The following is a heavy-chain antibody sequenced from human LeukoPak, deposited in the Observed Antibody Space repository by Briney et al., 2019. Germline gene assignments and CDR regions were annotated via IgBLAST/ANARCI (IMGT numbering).Heavy chain of an antibody. CDR3: ARTDYYDSSGYQEDY. V-gene: IGHV4-30-4*01. J-gene: IGHJ4*02. CDR1: GGSISSGDYY. D-gene: IGHD3-22*01. CDR2: IYYTGST. Sequence: PSQTLSLTCTVSGGSISSGDYYWSWIRQPPGKGLEWIGYIYYTGSTYYNPSLKSRVTISVDTSKNQFSLKLSSVTAADTAVYYCARTDYYDSSGYQEDYWGQGTLVTVSS.